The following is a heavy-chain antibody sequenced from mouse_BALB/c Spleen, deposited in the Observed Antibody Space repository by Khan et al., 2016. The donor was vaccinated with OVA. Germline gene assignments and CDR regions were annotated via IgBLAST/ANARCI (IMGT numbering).Heavy chain of an antibody. CDR1: GFSLTDYG. Sequence: VQLQESGPGLVAPSQSLSITCTVSGFSLTDYGVGWIRQPPGKGLEWLGVIWGGGTTYYNSALKSRLSISKDNSKSQVFLKMNSLQTDDTAMYYCAKLLWSHYYAMDYWSQGTSVTVSS. CDR2: IWGGGTT. CDR3: AKLLWSHYYAMDY. J-gene: IGHJ4*01. D-gene: IGHD1-1*02. V-gene: IGHV2-6-5*01.